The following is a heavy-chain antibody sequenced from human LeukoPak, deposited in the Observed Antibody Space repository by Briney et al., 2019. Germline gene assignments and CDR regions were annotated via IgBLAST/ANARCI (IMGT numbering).Heavy chain of an antibody. CDR2: ISGSGGST. V-gene: IGHV3-23*01. CDR3: ARVVITLLDY. CDR1: GSTFSSYA. Sequence: AGSLRLSCAASGSTFSSYAMSWVRQAPGKGLEWVSAISGSGGSTYYADSVKGRFTISRDNSKNTLYLQMNSLRAEDTAVYYCARVVITLLDYWGQGTLVTVSS. J-gene: IGHJ4*02. D-gene: IGHD3-22*01.